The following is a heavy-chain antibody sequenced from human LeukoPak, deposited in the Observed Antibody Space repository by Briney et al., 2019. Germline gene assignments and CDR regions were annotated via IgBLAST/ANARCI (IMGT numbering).Heavy chain of an antibody. Sequence: LRLSCAASGFTFGAYTMNWVRQAPGKGLEWIGSVYYSGSTYYNPSLKSRVTISVDTSKNQFSLKLTSVTAADTAVYYCAREEDSSGYQSDWGQGTLVTVSS. J-gene: IGHJ4*02. V-gene: IGHV4-30-2*03. D-gene: IGHD3-22*01. CDR3: AREEDSSGYQSD. CDR1: GFTFGAYT. CDR2: VYYSGST.